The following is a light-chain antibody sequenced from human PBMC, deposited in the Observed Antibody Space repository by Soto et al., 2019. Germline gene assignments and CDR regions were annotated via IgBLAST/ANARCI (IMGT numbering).Light chain of an antibody. CDR2: GAS. CDR3: QQYGSSGT. J-gene: IGKJ1*01. CDR1: QSVRSSY. Sequence: EIVLTQPPGTLSLSPGERATLSCRASQSVRSSYLAWYQQKPGQAPRLLIYGASNRATGIPDRFSGSGSGTDFTLTISRLEPEDFAVYYCQQYGSSGTFGQGTKVDIK. V-gene: IGKV3-20*01.